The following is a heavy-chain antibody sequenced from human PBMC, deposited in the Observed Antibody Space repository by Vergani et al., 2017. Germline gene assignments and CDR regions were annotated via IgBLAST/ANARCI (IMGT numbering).Heavy chain of an antibody. CDR1: GYTFTSYG. J-gene: IGHJ6*03. Sequence: HVQLVQSGAEVKKPGASVKVSCKASGYTFTSYGISWVRQAPGQGLELKGWISAYNGNTNYAQKLQGRVTMTTATSTSTAYMELRSLRSDDTAVYYCARDGRPYSSSPVYMDVWGKGTTVTVSS. D-gene: IGHD6-6*01. V-gene: IGHV1-18*01. CDR2: ISAYNGNT. CDR3: ARDGRPYSSSPVYMDV.